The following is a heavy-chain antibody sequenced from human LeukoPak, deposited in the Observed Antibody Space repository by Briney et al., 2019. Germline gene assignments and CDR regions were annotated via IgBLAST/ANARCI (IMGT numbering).Heavy chain of an antibody. CDR3: ARDGRPLDY. V-gene: IGHV3-7*03. CDR1: GFTFSSYW. CDR2: IKQDGSEK. J-gene: IGHJ4*02. Sequence: GGSLRLSCAASGFTFSSYWMSWVRQAPGKGLEWVANIKQDGSEKYYVDSVKGRFTISRDNAKNSLYLQMSGLRVEDTAVYYCARDGRPLDYWGQGTLVTVSS.